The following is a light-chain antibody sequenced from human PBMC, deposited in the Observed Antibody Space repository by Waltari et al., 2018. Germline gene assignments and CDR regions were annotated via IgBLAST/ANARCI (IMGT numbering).Light chain of an antibody. Sequence: SGSPGQSVTISCTGTSSDVGGYNYVSWYQQHPGKAPKLMIYDVSKRPSGVPDRFSGSKSGNTASLTISGLQAEDEADYYCCSYAGSYTYVVFGGGTKLTVL. CDR3: CSYAGSYTYVV. CDR2: DVS. V-gene: IGLV2-11*01. CDR1: SSDVGGYNY. J-gene: IGLJ2*01.